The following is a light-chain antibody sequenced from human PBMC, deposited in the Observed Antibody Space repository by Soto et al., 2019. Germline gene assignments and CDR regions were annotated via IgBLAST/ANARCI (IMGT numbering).Light chain of an antibody. CDR2: DAS. J-gene: IGKJ1*01. CDR3: QQYNSYSSWT. V-gene: IGKV1-5*01. CDR1: QSISSW. Sequence: DIQMTQSPSTLSASVGDRVTITYRASQSISSWLAWYQQKPGRAPKLLIYDASTLESGVPSRFSGSGSGTEFTLTISSLQTDDFATYYCQQYNSYSSWTFGQGTKVDIK.